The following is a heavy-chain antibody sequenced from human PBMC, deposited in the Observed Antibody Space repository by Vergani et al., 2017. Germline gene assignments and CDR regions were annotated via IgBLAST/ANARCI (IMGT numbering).Heavy chain of an antibody. V-gene: IGHV5-10-1*01. J-gene: IGHJ6*02. Sequence: EVQLVQSGAEVKKPGESLKISCKGSGYSFTSYWISWVRQMPGKGLEWMGRIDPSDSYTNYSPSFQGHVTISADKSISTAYLQWSSLKASDTAMSYCASARXVGVVPGRSGSYSYYYYGMDVWGQGTTVTVSS. D-gene: IGHD1-26*01. CDR3: ASARXVGVVPGRSGSYSYYYYGMDV. CDR1: GYSFTSYW. CDR2: IDPSDSYT.